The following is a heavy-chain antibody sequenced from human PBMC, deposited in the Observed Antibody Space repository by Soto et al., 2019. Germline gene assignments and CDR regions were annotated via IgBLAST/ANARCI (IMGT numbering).Heavy chain of an antibody. D-gene: IGHD6-13*01. Sequence: GGSLRLSCAASGFTFSSYAMHWVRQAPGKGLEWVAVISYDGSNKYYADSVKGRFTISRDNSKNTLYLQMNSLRAEDTAVYYCAREMGAAGTVDAFDIWGQGTIVTVS. V-gene: IGHV3-30-3*01. CDR3: AREMGAAGTVDAFDI. CDR2: ISYDGSNK. CDR1: GFTFSSYA. J-gene: IGHJ3*02.